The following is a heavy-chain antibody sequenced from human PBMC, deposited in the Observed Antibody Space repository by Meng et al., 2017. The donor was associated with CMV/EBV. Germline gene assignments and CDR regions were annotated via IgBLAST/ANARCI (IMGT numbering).Heavy chain of an antibody. Sequence: GGSLRLSCAASGFTFSSYSMNWVRQAPGKGLEWVSSISSSSSYIYYADSVKGRFTISRDTAKNSLYLQMNSLSAEDTAVYYCAREVSSYGNGYYYYYGMDVWGQGTTVTVSS. CDR1: GFTFSSYS. J-gene: IGHJ6*02. D-gene: IGHD5-18*01. CDR2: ISSSSSYI. V-gene: IGHV3-21*01. CDR3: AREVSSYGNGYYYYYGMDV.